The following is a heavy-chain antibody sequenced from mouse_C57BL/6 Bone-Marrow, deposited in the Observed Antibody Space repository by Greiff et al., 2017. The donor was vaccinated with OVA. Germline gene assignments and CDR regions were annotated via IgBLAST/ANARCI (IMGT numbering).Heavy chain of an antibody. J-gene: IGHJ3*01. CDR2: IDPENGDT. V-gene: IGHV14-4*01. CDR3: TSYYGSSYGWFAY. D-gene: IGHD1-1*01. Sequence: EVQLQQSGAELVRPGASVKLSCTASGFNIKDDYMHWVKQRPEQGLEWIGWIDPENGDTEYASNVQGKATITADTSSNTAYLQLSSLTSEDTAVYYCTSYYGSSYGWFAYWGQGTLVTVAA. CDR1: GFNIKDDY.